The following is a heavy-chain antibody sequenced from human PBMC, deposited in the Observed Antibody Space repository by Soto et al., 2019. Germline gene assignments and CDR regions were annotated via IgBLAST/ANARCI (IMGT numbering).Heavy chain of an antibody. V-gene: IGHV1-69*13. CDR3: AGIAVSGGWYFDS. CDR2: IIPIFGTA. CDR1: GGTFSSYA. J-gene: IGHJ4*02. D-gene: IGHD6-19*01. Sequence: SVKVSCKASGGTFSSYAISWVRQAPGQGLEWMGGIIPIFGTANYAQKFQGRVTITADESTSTAYMELSSLRSEDTAVYYCAGIAVSGGWYFDSWGQGTLVNVSS.